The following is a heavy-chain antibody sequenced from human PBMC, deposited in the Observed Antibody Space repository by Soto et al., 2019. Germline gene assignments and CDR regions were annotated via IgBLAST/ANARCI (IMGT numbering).Heavy chain of an antibody. CDR3: ARLPVDAFDI. V-gene: IGHV4-59*08. Sequence: QVQLQESGPGLVKPSETLSLTCTVSGGSIRSYYWSWIRQPPGKGLGWIGYIYYSGSTNYNPSLKSRVTISVDTSKNQFSLKLTSVTAADTAVYYCARLPVDAFDIWGQGTMVTVSS. J-gene: IGHJ3*02. D-gene: IGHD4-4*01. CDR1: GGSIRSYY. CDR2: IYYSGST.